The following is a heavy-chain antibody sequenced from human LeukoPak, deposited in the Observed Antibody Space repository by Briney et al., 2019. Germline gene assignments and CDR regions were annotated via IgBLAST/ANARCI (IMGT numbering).Heavy chain of an antibody. V-gene: IGHV3-30*03. CDR3: ARGPLGDLSYLLDS. D-gene: IGHD3-16*02. CDR2: ISYDGSNK. Sequence: GGSLRLSCAASGFTFSSYGMHWVRQAPGKGLQWVAVISYDGSNKYYADSVKGRFTISRDNSKNSLYLQMNSVRVEDTALYYCARGPLGDLSYLLDSWGQGSLVTVSS. CDR1: GFTFSSYG. J-gene: IGHJ4*02.